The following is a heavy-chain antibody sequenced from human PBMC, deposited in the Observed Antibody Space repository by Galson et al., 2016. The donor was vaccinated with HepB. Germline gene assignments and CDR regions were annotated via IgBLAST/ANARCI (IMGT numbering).Heavy chain of an antibody. CDR2: ISYDGSNK. CDR3: AREGVLVVAATRVSYFDY. J-gene: IGHJ4*02. D-gene: IGHD2-15*01. V-gene: IGHV3-30*04. CDR1: GFTFSSYA. Sequence: SLRLSCAASGFTFSSYAIHWVRLAPGKGLEWVAVISYDGSNKYYADSVKGRFTISRDNSKNTLFLQMNRLRAEDTAVYYCAREGVLVVAATRVSYFDYWGQGTLVTVSS.